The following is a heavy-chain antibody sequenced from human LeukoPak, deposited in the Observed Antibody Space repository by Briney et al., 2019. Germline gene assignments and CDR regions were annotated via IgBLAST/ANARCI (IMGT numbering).Heavy chain of an antibody. D-gene: IGHD3-22*01. CDR3: ARAIPPYDSSGYYYGPTGPYQLD. V-gene: IGHV4-30-2*01. Sequence: PSETLSLTCTVSGGSISSGGYYWSWIRQPPGKGLEWIGYIFHSGSTYYNPSLKSRVTISVDRSKNQFSLKLSPVTAADTAVYYCARAIPPYDSSGYYYGPTGPYQLDWGQGTLVTVSS. CDR1: GGSISSGGYY. J-gene: IGHJ4*02. CDR2: IFHSGST.